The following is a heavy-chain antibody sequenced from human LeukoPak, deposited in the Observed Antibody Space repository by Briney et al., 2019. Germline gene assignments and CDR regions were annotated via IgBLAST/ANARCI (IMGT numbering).Heavy chain of an antibody. CDR3: ARNPDSSGYTFDY. D-gene: IGHD3-22*01. V-gene: IGHV1-46*01. CDR2: INPSGGST. Sequence: ASVKVSCKASGYTFTSNYMHWVRQAPGQGLEWMGIINPSGGSTNYAQKFQGRVTMTSDMSTSTVYMELSSLRSEDTAVYYCARNPDSSGYTFDYWGQGTLVTVSS. J-gene: IGHJ4*02. CDR1: GYTFTSNY.